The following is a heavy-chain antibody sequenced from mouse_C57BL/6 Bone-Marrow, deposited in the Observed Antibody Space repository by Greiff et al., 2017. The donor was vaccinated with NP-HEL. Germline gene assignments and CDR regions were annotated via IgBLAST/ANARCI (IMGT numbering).Heavy chain of an antibody. CDR1: GYAFSSYW. V-gene: IGHV1-80*01. Sequence: QVQLQQSGAELVKPGASVKISCKASGYAFSSYWMNWVKQRPGKGLEWIGQIYPGDGDTNYNGKFKGKATLTADKSSSAAYMQLSSLTSDDSAVYFCARYGYYPYAMDYWGQGTSVTVSS. CDR2: IYPGDGDT. J-gene: IGHJ4*01. D-gene: IGHD2-3*01. CDR3: ARYGYYPYAMDY.